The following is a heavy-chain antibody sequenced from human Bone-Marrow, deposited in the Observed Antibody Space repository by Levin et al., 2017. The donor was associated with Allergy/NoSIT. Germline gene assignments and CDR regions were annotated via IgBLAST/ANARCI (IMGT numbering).Heavy chain of an antibody. CDR3: AKTVRDYDFWRGSGGYFVDS. CDR1: EFTFSSYA. J-gene: IGHJ4*02. CDR2: MSYNGDTT. Sequence: GESLKISCAASEFTFSSYAMSWVRQIPGKGLEWVSSMSYNGDTTDYVDSVKGRFTISRDNSNNTLYLQMHSLRVEDTAIYYCAKTVRDYDFWRGSGGYFVDSWGRGTLVTVSS. V-gene: IGHV3-23*01. D-gene: IGHD3-3*01.